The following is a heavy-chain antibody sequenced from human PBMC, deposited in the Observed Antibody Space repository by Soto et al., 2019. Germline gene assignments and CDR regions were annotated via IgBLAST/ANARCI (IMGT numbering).Heavy chain of an antibody. CDR2: INHSGST. V-gene: IGHV4-34*01. J-gene: IGHJ4*02. CDR1: GGSFSGYY. D-gene: IGHD7-27*01. CDR3: ARGWGTIFDY. Sequence: QAQLQQWGAGLLKPSETLSLTCAVYGGSFSGYYWNWIRQPPGKGLEWIGEINHSGSTNYNPSLKSRVTISVDTSKNQFSLKLSSVTAADTAVYYCARGWGTIFDYWGQGTLVTVSS.